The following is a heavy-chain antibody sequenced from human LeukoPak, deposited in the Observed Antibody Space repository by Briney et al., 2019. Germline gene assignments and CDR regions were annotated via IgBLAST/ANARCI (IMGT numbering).Heavy chain of an antibody. Sequence: GGSLRLSCAASGFTFSSYSMNWVRQAPGKGLEWVSYISSSSSTIYYADSVKGRFTISRDNAKNSLYLQMNSLRAEDTAVYYCARVYSSSWYEGPYYFDYWGQGTLVTVSS. CDR3: ARVYSSSWYEGPYYFDY. D-gene: IGHD6-13*01. J-gene: IGHJ4*02. CDR2: ISSSSSTI. V-gene: IGHV3-48*01. CDR1: GFTFSSYS.